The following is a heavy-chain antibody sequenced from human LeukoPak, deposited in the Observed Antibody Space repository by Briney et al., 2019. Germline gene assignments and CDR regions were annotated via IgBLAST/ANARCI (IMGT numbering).Heavy chain of an antibody. J-gene: IGHJ6*03. CDR1: GGSFSGYY. CDR2: INHSGST. V-gene: IGHV4-34*01. D-gene: IGHD3-10*01. Sequence: SETLSLTCAVYGGSFSGYYWSWIRQPPGKGLEWIGEINHSGSTNYNPSLKSRVTISVDTSKNQFSLKLSSVTAADTAVYYCGRSGDMDVWGKGATVTVSS. CDR3: GRSGDMDV.